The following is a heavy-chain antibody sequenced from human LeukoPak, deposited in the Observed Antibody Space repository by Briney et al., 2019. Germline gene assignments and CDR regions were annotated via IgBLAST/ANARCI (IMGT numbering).Heavy chain of an antibody. CDR3: ASSDCSGGSCYPFDY. CDR1: GGTFSSYT. J-gene: IGHJ4*02. D-gene: IGHD2-15*01. CDR2: IIPILGIA. V-gene: IGHV1-69*02. Sequence: SVKVSCKASGGTFSSYTISWVRQAPGQGLGWMGRIIPILGIATYAQKFQGRVPITADKSTSTAYMELSSLRSEDTAVYYCASSDCSGGSCYPFDYWGQGTLVTVSS.